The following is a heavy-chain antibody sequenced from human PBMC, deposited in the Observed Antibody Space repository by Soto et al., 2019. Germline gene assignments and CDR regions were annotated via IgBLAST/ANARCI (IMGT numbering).Heavy chain of an antibody. J-gene: IGHJ4*02. CDR3: ARPIYGDYAFDS. Sequence: GGSLRLSCAASGFTFSRYDIHWVRQATGKGLEWVSAIGSAGDTHYAGSVKGRFTISRENAKTSSYLQMNSLRAEDTAVYYCARPIYGDYAFDSWGQGTLVTVS. D-gene: IGHD4-17*01. CDR2: IGSAGDT. CDR1: GFTFSRYD. V-gene: IGHV3-13*01.